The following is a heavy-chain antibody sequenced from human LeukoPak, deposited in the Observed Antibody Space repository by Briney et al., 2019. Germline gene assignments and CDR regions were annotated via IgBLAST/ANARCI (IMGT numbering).Heavy chain of an antibody. D-gene: IGHD6-19*01. V-gene: IGHV3-7*01. CDR3: ARQRGSGCLDY. Sequence: GGSLRLSCAASGFTFSRNSMIWVRQAPGKGLEWVANIKQDGSETYYVDSVKGRFTISRDNAKNSLSLQMNSLRAEDTAVYYCARQRGSGCLDYWGQGTLVTVSS. J-gene: IGHJ4*02. CDR1: GFTFSRNS. CDR2: IKQDGSET.